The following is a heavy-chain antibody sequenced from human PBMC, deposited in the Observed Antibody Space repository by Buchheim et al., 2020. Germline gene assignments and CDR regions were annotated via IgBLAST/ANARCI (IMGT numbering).Heavy chain of an antibody. Sequence: EVQLVESGGGLVQPGGSLRLSCAASGFTFSSYWMHWVRQAPGKGLVWVSRINSGGSSTSYADSVKGRFTISRDNAKNTLYLQMNSLRAEDTAVYYCARVGPLRFLEWLPYYYYGMDVWGQGTT. D-gene: IGHD3-3*01. CDR1: GFTFSSYW. CDR2: INSGGSST. V-gene: IGHV3-74*01. J-gene: IGHJ6*02. CDR3: ARVGPLRFLEWLPYYYYGMDV.